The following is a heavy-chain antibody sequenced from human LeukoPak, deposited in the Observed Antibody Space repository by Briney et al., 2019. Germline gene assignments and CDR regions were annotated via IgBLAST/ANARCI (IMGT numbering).Heavy chain of an antibody. CDR3: ARSGRYQIY. CDR1: GGSFSGYC. V-gene: IGHV4-34*01. D-gene: IGHD3-10*01. CDR2: INDSGTT. Sequence: SETLPLTCAVYGGSFSGYCWSWIRQPPGKGLEWIGEINDSGTTNYNPSLKSRVTISEDTFRNQFSLKLSSVTAADTAVYYCARSGRYQIYWGRGTLVTVS. J-gene: IGHJ4*02.